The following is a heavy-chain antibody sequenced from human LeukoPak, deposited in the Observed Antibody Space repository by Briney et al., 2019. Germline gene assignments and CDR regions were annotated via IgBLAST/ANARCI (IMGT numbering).Heavy chain of an antibody. J-gene: IGHJ4*02. CDR2: IYYSGST. Sequence: SETLSLTFTVSGGSISSSSHYWGWIRPPPGKGLEWIGTIYYSGSTYYNPSLKSRVTISVDTSKNQFSLKLRSVTAADTAVYYCVHSGNFLYYFDYWGQGTLVTVSS. V-gene: IGHV4-39*01. CDR1: GGSISSSSHY. CDR3: VHSGNFLYYFDY. D-gene: IGHD1-26*01.